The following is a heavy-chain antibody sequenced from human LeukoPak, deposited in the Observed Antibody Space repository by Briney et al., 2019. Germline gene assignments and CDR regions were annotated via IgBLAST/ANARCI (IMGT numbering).Heavy chain of an antibody. Sequence: SETLSLTCAVYGGSFSGYYWSWIRQPPGKGLEWIGEINHSGSTNYNPSLKSRVTISVDTSKNQFSLKLSSVTAADTAVYYCASTRWYYYGSGSSYLPYWGQGTLVTVSS. CDR2: INHSGST. CDR3: ASTRWYYYGSGSSYLPY. D-gene: IGHD3-10*01. J-gene: IGHJ4*02. V-gene: IGHV4-34*01. CDR1: GGSFSGYY.